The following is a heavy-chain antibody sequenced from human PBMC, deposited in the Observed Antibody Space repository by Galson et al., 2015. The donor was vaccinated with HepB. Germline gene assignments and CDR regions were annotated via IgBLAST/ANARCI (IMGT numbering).Heavy chain of an antibody. CDR3: ATEDHTRSIYDSSGLSRVGSFGY. CDR2: ISGSGDST. Sequence: SLRLSCAASGFSFSEYAMTWVRQAPGKGLEWVSGISGSGDSTYYADSVKGRFTISRDNSKNTLYLQMNSLRDEDRAVYHCATEDHTRSIYDSSGLSRVGSFGYWGQGTLVTVSS. V-gene: IGHV3-23*01. J-gene: IGHJ4*02. CDR1: GFSFSEYA. D-gene: IGHD3-22*01.